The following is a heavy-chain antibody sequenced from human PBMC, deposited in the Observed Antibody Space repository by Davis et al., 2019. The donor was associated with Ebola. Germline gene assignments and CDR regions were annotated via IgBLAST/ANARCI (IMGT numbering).Heavy chain of an antibody. CDR3: VRGWLRGGFDV. D-gene: IGHD6-19*01. CDR2: TYYKSKWLN. J-gene: IGHJ6*04. Sequence: HSQTLSLTCGISGDSVSFNSAGWNWIRQSPSRGLEWLGRTYYKSKWLNDYAVSMKSRIIINLDTSKNHFSLQLSSVTPEDTAVYYCVRGWLRGGFDVWGKGTTVIVSS. CDR1: GDSVSFNSAG. V-gene: IGHV6-1*01.